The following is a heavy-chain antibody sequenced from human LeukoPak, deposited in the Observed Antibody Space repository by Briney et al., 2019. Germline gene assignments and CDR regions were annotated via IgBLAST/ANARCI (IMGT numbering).Heavy chain of an antibody. CDR3: ARSTGLGYCGSTGCYILYYFDY. J-gene: IGHJ4*02. CDR2: IYTSGST. Sequence: SETLSLTCTVSGGSISSYYWSWIRQPPGKGLEWIGYIYTSGSTNYNPSLKSRVTISVDTSKNQFSLKLSSVTAADTAVYYCARSTGLGYCGSTGCYILYYFDYWGQGTLVTVSS. D-gene: IGHD2-2*02. CDR1: GGSISSYY. V-gene: IGHV4-4*09.